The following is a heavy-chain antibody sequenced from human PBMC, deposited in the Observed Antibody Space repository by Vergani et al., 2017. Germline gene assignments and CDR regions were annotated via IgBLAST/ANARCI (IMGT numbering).Heavy chain of an antibody. CDR2: ISYDGTEK. Sequence: QVKLEESGGGVVQPGRSLRLSCAASGFSFGNYAMHWVRQAPGKGLEWVGVISYDGTEKKYADSVNGRFTISRDNSKKMMSLQMNSLRVEDTAVYDCAGGGKGIIMVVPSTHLWGQGTQVSVS. CDR1: GFSFGNYA. V-gene: IGHV3-30-3*01. J-gene: IGHJ4*02. CDR3: AGGGKGIIMVVPSTHL. D-gene: IGHD2-15*01.